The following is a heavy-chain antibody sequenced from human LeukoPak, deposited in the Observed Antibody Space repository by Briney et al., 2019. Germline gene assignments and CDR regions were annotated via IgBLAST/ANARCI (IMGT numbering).Heavy chain of an antibody. D-gene: IGHD2-15*01. J-gene: IGHJ6*02. V-gene: IGHV1-8*01. CDR2: MNPNSGNT. CDR1: GYTFTSYD. Sequence: GASVKVSCKASGYTFTSYDINWVRQATGQGLEWMGWMNPNSGNTGYAQKFQGRVTMTRNTSISTAYMELSSLRSEDTAVYYCARAYCSGGSCYSGSQLSGHAGNYYYYYGMDVWGQGTTVTVSS. CDR3: ARAYCSGGSCYSGSQLSGHAGNYYYYYGMDV.